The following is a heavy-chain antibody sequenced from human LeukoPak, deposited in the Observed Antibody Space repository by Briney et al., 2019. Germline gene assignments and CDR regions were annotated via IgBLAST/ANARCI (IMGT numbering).Heavy chain of an antibody. CDR2: IYYSGST. V-gene: IGHV4-39*07. CDR3: ARDWLGYYGSGTPYYYMDV. CDR1: GGSISSSSYY. D-gene: IGHD3-10*01. J-gene: IGHJ6*03. Sequence: SETLSLTCTVSGGSISSSSYYWGWIRQPPGKGLEWIGSIYYSGSTYYNPSLKSRVTISVDTSKNQFSLKLSSVTAADTAVYYCARDWLGYYGSGTPYYYMDVWGKGTAVTVSS.